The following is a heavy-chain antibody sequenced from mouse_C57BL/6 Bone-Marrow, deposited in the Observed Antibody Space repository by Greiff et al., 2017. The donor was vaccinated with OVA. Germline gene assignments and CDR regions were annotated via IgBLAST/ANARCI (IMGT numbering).Heavy chain of an antibody. CDR1: GFTFCNYW. V-gene: IGHV6-3*01. J-gene: IGHJ4*01. CDR3: TGGRERQRDGMDY. CDR2: IRLKSDNYAK. D-gene: IGHD2-12*01. Sequence: VSVVESGGGLVQPGGSMKLSCVASGFTFCNYWMNWVRQSPEKGLEWVAQIRLKSDNYAKHYAESVTGRFTISRDEYKSSVYQEMNNLRAEDTGKDYYTGGRERQRDGMDYWGQGTSGTVSS.